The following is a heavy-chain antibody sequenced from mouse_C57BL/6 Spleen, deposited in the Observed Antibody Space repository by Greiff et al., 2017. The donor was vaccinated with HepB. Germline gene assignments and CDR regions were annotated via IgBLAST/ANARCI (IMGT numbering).Heavy chain of an antibody. D-gene: IGHD2-1*01. Sequence: LVESGPELVKPGASVKISCKASGYAFSSSWMNWVKQRPGKGLEWIGRIYPGDGDTNYNGKFKGKATLTADKSSSTAYMQLSSLTSEDSAVYFCARSRGNYGYYAMDYWGQGTSVTVSS. CDR1: GYAFSSSW. CDR2: IYPGDGDT. CDR3: ARSRGNYGYYAMDY. V-gene: IGHV1-82*01. J-gene: IGHJ4*01.